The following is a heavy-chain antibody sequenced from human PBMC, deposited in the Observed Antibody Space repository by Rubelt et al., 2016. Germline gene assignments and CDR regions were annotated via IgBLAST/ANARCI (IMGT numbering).Heavy chain of an antibody. CDR2: IYYSGST. V-gene: IGHV4-30-4*07. Sequence: QVQLQESGPGLVKPSQTLSLTCAVSGGSISSGGYSWSWIRQPPGKGLEWIGYIYYSGSTYYNSSLKSRVTISLDTAKDLFGLLQCSVSDADTGVCECAGATARLNADLGYWGQGTLVTVSS. J-gene: IGHJ4*02. CDR3: AGATARLNADLGY. D-gene: IGHD4/OR15-4a*01. CDR1: GGSISSGGYS.